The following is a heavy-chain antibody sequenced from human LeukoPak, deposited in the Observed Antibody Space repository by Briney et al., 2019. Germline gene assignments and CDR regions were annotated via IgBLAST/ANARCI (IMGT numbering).Heavy chain of an antibody. Sequence: KPSETLSLTCTVSGGSISSYYWSWLRQPPGKGLEWIGYIYYSGSTNYNPSLKSRVTISVDTSKNQFSLKLSSVTAADTAVYYCAGSYYDSSGTFDYWGQGALVTVSS. CDR1: GGSISSYY. J-gene: IGHJ4*02. V-gene: IGHV4-59*01. CDR3: AGSYYDSSGTFDY. CDR2: IYYSGST. D-gene: IGHD3-22*01.